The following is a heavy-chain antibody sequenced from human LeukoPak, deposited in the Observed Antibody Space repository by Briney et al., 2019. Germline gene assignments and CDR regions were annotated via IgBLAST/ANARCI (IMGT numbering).Heavy chain of an antibody. V-gene: IGHV4-61*05. CDR2: ICYSGST. J-gene: IGHJ5*02. D-gene: IGHD6-19*01. CDR1: GGSISSSTSYY. CDR3: ARFFVGIAVAGTLGWFDP. Sequence: SETLSLTCSVSGGSISSSTSYYWGWIRQPPGKGLEWIGYICYSGSTNYNPSLKSRVTISVDTSKNQFSLKLSSVTAADTAVYYCARFFVGIAVAGTLGWFDPWGQGTLVTVSS.